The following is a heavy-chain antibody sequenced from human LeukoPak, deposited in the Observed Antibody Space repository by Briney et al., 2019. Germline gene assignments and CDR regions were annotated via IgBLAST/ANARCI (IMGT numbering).Heavy chain of an antibody. V-gene: IGHV3-23*01. CDR2: ISGGGVNT. Sequence: GSLRLSCAASGFTFNSYAMTWVRQAPGKGLEWVSAISGGGVNTYYADSVKGRFTISRDNSKNMLYLQMNSLRAEDTAVYYCARDATRGGDNDYWGQGTRVIVSS. J-gene: IGHJ4*02. D-gene: IGHD2-21*02. CDR3: ARDATRGGDNDY. CDR1: GFTFNSYA.